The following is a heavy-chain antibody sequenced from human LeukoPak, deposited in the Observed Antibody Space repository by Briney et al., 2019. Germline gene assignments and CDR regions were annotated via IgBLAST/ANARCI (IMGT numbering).Heavy chain of an antibody. CDR2: INPNSGGT. Sequence: VASVKVSCKASGYTFTGYYMHWVRQAPGQGLEWMGWINPNSGGTNYAQKFQGRVTMTRDTSISTAYMELSRLRSDDTAVYYCARDPRIAAAGLRTLYDYWGQGTLVTVSP. CDR3: ARDPRIAAAGLRTLYDY. D-gene: IGHD6-13*01. CDR1: GYTFTGYY. J-gene: IGHJ4*02. V-gene: IGHV1-2*02.